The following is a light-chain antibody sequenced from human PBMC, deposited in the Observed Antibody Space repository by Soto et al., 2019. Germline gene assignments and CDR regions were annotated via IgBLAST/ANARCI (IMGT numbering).Light chain of an antibody. CDR1: QTVTNNY. Sequence: IVLTQSPGTLSLSPGDRATLSCRASQTVTNNYLAWYQQQPGQAPRLLIYGASSRATDIPDRFSGSGSGTHFTLTISRLEPEDFAVYYCQRYGSSTTFGQGTKVEVK. CDR3: QRYGSSTT. J-gene: IGKJ1*01. V-gene: IGKV3-20*01. CDR2: GAS.